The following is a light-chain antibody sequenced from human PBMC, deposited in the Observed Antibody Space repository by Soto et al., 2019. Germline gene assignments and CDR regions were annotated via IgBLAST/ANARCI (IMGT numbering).Light chain of an antibody. J-gene: IGKJ1*01. Sequence: AIRMTQSPSSFSASTGDRVTITCRASHGISSYLAWYQQKPGKAPKLLIYAASTLQSGVPSRFSGSGSGTDFTPTSSCLQSEDFATYYCQQYYSYPRTFGQGTKVEIK. CDR1: HGISSY. CDR2: AAS. V-gene: IGKV1-8*01. CDR3: QQYYSYPRT.